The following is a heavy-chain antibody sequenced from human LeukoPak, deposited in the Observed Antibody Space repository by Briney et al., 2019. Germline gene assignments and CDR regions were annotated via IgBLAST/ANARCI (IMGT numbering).Heavy chain of an antibody. Sequence: SETLSLTCAVYGGSFSGYYWSWIRQPPGKGLEWIGEINHSGSTNYNPSLKSRVTISVDTSKNQFSLKLSSVTAADTAVYYCARGGYYDFWSGYYVGKTYHYYMDVWGKGTTVTVSS. J-gene: IGHJ6*03. CDR2: INHSGST. CDR1: GGSFSGYY. D-gene: IGHD3-3*01. V-gene: IGHV4-34*01. CDR3: ARGGYYDFWSGYYVGKTYHYYMDV.